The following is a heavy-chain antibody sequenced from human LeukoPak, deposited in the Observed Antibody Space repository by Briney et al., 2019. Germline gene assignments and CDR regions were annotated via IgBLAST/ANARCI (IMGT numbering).Heavy chain of an antibody. Sequence: PGGSLRLSCTASGFTFGHYAMSWFRQAPGKWLEWVGFIRSKAYGGTTEYAASVKGRFTISRDDSKSIAYLQMNSLKTEDTAVYYCTRAPEGRFLELADAFDIWGQGTMVTVSS. CDR3: TRAPEGRFLELADAFDI. CDR1: GFTFGHYA. V-gene: IGHV3-49*03. CDR2: IRSKAYGGTT. J-gene: IGHJ3*02. D-gene: IGHD3-3*01.